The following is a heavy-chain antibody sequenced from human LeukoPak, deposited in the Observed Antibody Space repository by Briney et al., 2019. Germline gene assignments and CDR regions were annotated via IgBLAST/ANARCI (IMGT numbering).Heavy chain of an antibody. CDR3: ARGPRITLVRGGRWYFYMDV. CDR1: GYTFTSYY. J-gene: IGHJ6*03. D-gene: IGHD3-10*01. CDR2: INPSGGST. Sequence: ASVKVSCKASGYTFTSYYMHWVRQAPGQGLEWMGIINPSGGSTSYAQKFQGRVTMTRDTSTSTVYMELSSLRSDDTAVFYCARGPRITLVRGGRWYFYMDVWGKGTTVTVSS. V-gene: IGHV1-46*01.